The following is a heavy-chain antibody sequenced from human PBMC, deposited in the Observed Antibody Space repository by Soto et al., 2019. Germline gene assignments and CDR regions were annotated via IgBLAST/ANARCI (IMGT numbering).Heavy chain of an antibody. J-gene: IGHJ4*02. V-gene: IGHV4-34*01. Sequence: SETLSLTCAVYGGSFSGYYWSWIRQPPGKGLEWIGEINHSGSTNYNPSLKSRVTISVDTSKNQFSLKLSSVTAADTAVYYCAKLGLRSPFLFYWGQGTLVTVSS. CDR1: GGSFSGYY. D-gene: IGHD1-7*01. CDR3: AKLGLRSPFLFY. CDR2: INHSGST.